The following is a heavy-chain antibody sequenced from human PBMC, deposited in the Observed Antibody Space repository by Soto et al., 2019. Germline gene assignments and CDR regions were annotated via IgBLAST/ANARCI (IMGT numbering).Heavy chain of an antibody. V-gene: IGHV3-23*01. Sequence: EVQLLESGGGLVQPGGSLRLSCAASGFTFSSYAMGWVRQAPGKGLEWVSTFGITGGDTYYADSVKGRFFISRDDSKYTLHLQMNSLRAEDTAVYHCAKLRSQLLSYYGMDVWGQGTTVTVSS. D-gene: IGHD2-2*01. CDR2: FGITGGDT. CDR1: GFTFSSYA. CDR3: AKLRSQLLSYYGMDV. J-gene: IGHJ6*02.